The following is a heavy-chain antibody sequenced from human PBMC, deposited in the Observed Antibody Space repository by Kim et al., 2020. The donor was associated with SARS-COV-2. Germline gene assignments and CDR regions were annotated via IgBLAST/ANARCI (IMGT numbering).Heavy chain of an antibody. CDR1: GFTFSSYG. J-gene: IGHJ4*02. D-gene: IGHD3-10*01. V-gene: IGHV3-33*05. Sequence: GGSLRLSCAASGFTFSSYGMHWVRQAPGKGLEWVAVISYDGSNKYYADSVKGRFTISRDNSKNTLYLQMNSLRAEDTAVYYCARDRGVVLLWFGELDYWGQGTLVTVSS. CDR3: ARDRGVVLLWFGELDY. CDR2: ISYDGSNK.